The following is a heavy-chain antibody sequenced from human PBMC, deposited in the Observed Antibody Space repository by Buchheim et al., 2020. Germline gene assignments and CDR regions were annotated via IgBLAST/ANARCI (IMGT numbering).Heavy chain of an antibody. CDR3: AKDIYPHIMTSIRGYYHGMDV. CDR2: ISGGGGTT. J-gene: IGHJ6*02. D-gene: IGHD5-12*01. CDR1: GFTFSNYA. V-gene: IGHV3-23*01. Sequence: EVQLLESGGGLVQPGGSLRLSCAASGFTFSNYALSWVRQAPGKGLEWVSAISGGGGTTYYADSVKGRFTISRDNSKNTLYLQMNSLRAEDTAVYYCAKDIYPHIMTSIRGYYHGMDVWGQGTT.